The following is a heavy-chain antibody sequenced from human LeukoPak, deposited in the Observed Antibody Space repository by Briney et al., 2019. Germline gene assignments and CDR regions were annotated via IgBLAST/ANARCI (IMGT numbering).Heavy chain of an antibody. D-gene: IGHD6-19*01. CDR2: ISSSGSTI. J-gene: IGHJ4*02. Sequence: PGGSLRLSCAASGFTFSSYEMNWVRQAPGKGLEWVSYISSSGSTIYYAGSVKGRFTISRDNAKNSLYLQMNSLRAEDTAVYYCARGREDSIAVAGYFDYWGQGTLVTVSS. CDR3: ARGREDSIAVAGYFDY. V-gene: IGHV3-48*03. CDR1: GFTFSSYE.